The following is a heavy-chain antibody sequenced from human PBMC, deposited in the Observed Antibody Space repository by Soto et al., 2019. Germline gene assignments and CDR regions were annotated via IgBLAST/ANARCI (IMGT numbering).Heavy chain of an antibody. J-gene: IGHJ4*02. Sequence: PSETLSLTCAVSGESFSCYYGSWIRQSPGKGLEWIGDIDHTGTTHYNPSLKNRVTILVDRSKKHFSLTLTSVTTADTAEYFCTRGRPPRYWGQGTPVTVSS. CDR2: IDHTGTT. CDR1: GESFSCYY. V-gene: IGHV4-34*01. CDR3: TRGRPPRY.